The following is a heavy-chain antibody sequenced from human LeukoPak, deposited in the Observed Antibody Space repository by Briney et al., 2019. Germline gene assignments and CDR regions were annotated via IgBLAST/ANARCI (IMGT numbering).Heavy chain of an antibody. CDR3: ARLWFGELLSRALDY. V-gene: IGHV3-66*01. J-gene: IGHJ4*02. Sequence: GGSLRLSCAASGFTVSSNYMSWVRQAPGKGLEWVSVIYSGGSTYYADSVKGRFTISRDDSKNTLYLQMNSLRAEDAAVYYCARLWFGELLSRALDYWGQGTLVTVSS. CDR1: GFTVSSNY. CDR2: IYSGGST. D-gene: IGHD3-10*01.